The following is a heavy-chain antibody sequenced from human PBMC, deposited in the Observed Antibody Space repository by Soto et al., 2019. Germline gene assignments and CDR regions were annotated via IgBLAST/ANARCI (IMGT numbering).Heavy chain of an antibody. Sequence: SETLSLTCTVSGGSISSGDYYWRWIRQPPGKGLEWIGYIYYSGSTYYNPSLKSRVTISVDTSKNQFSLKLSSVTTADTAVYYCARDDGPLGVPDAQFYYYYGMDVWGQGTTVTVSS. D-gene: IGHD2-2*01. CDR2: IYYSGST. V-gene: IGHV4-30-4*01. CDR1: GGSISSGDYY. CDR3: ARDDGPLGVPDAQFYYYYGMDV. J-gene: IGHJ6*02.